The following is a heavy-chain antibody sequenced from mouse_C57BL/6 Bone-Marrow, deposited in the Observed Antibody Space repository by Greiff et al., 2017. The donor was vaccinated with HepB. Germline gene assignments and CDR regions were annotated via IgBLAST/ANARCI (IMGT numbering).Heavy chain of an antibody. V-gene: IGHV5-16*01. CDR1: GFTFSDYY. Sequence: DVKLVESEGGLVQPGSSMKLSCTASGFTFSDYYMAWVRQVPEKGLEWVANINYDGSSTYYLDSLKSRFIISRDNAKNILYLQMSSLKSEDTATYYCARDYYYGSTGYFDVWGTGTTVTVSS. J-gene: IGHJ1*03. D-gene: IGHD1-1*01. CDR2: INYDGSST. CDR3: ARDYYYGSTGYFDV.